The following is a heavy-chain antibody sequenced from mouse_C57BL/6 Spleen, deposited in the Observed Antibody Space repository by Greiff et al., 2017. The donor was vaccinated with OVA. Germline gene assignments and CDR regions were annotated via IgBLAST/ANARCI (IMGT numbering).Heavy chain of an antibody. CDR3: ARGLGRVYAMDY. V-gene: IGHV2-2*01. CDR1: GFSLTSYG. Sequence: VQRVESGPGLVQPSQSLSITCTVSGFSLTSYGVHWVRQSPGKGLEWLGVIWSGGSTDYNAAFISRLSISKDNSKSQVFFKMNSLQADDTAIYYCARGLGRVYAMDYWGQGTSVTVSS. CDR2: IWSGGST. J-gene: IGHJ4*01. D-gene: IGHD4-1*01.